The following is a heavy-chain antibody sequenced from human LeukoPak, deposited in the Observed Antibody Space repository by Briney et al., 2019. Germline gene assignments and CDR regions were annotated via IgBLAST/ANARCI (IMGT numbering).Heavy chain of an antibody. CDR3: ARTAGWSYGFDY. D-gene: IGHD5-18*01. Sequence: PSETLSLTCTVSGGSISTGGYYWTWIRQHPGKGLEWIGYIYNSGTTYHNPSLESRVTISGDTSKNQFSLKLNSVTAADTAVYYCARTAGWSYGFDYWGQGTLVTVSS. CDR2: IYNSGTT. V-gene: IGHV4-31*03. J-gene: IGHJ4*02. CDR1: GGSISTGGYY.